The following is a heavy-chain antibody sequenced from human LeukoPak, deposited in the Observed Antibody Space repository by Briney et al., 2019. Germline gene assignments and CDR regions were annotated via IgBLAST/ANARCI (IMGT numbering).Heavy chain of an antibody. D-gene: IGHD4-17*01. V-gene: IGHV3-23*01. J-gene: IGHJ4*02. CDR2: ISGSGGST. CDR3: AKDLDGDYSVDY. CDR1: GFTFSSYA. Sequence: PGGSLRLSCAASGFTFSSYAMSWVRQAPGKGLEWVSAISGSGGSTYYADSVRGRFTISRDNSKNTLYLQMNSLRAEDTAVYYCAKDLDGDYSVDYWGQGTLVTVSS.